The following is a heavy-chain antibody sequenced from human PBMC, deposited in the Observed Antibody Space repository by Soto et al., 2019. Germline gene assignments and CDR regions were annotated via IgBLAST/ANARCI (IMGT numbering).Heavy chain of an antibody. CDR3: ARERYFWSGYFHYYYYMDV. V-gene: IGHV3-7*01. J-gene: IGHJ6*03. Sequence: PGGSLRLSCAASGFTFSSYWMSWVRQAPGKGLEWVANIKQDGSEKYYVDSVKGRFTISRDNAKNSLYLQMNSLRAEDTAVYYCARERYFWSGYFHYYYYMDVWGKGTTVTVSS. CDR1: GFTFSSYW. D-gene: IGHD3-3*01. CDR2: IKQDGSEK.